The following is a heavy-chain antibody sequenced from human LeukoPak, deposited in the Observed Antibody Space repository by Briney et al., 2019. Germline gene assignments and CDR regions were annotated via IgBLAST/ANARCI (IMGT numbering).Heavy chain of an antibody. J-gene: IGHJ3*02. Sequence: GGSLRLSCAASGFTVSSNYMSWVRQAPGKGLEWVSVIYSGGNTYYTDSVKGRFTISRGNSKNTLYLQMHSLRHEDTAVYYCSRGGYSSGWFHAFDIWGQGTMVTVSS. D-gene: IGHD6-19*01. CDR2: IYSGGNT. CDR3: SRGGYSSGWFHAFDI. V-gene: IGHV3-66*02. CDR1: GFTVSSNY.